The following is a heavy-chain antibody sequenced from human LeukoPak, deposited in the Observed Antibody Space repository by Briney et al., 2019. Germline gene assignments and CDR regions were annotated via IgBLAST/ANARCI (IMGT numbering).Heavy chain of an antibody. CDR1: GGSISSYY. J-gene: IGHJ4*02. CDR3: ARNTTDTAFEN. Sequence: SETLSLTCTVSGGSISSYYWSWIRQPAGKGLEWIGRIYTSGSTNYNPSLKSRVTISVDTSKNQFSLKVNSVTAADTAIYYCARNTTDTAFENWGPGTLVTVSS. CDR2: IYTSGST. D-gene: IGHD1-14*01. V-gene: IGHV4-4*07.